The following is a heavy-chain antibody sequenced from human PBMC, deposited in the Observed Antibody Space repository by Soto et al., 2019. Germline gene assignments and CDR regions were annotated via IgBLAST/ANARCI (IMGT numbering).Heavy chain of an antibody. CDR2: ISSSGSTI. Sequence: PGGSLRLSCAASGFTFSDYYMSWIRQAPGKGLEWVSYISSSGSTIYYADSVKGRFTISRDNAKNSLYLQMNSLRAEDTAVYYCARDHGGTGWFGEHHYYGMDVWGQGTTVTVSS. D-gene: IGHD3-10*01. CDR3: ARDHGGTGWFGEHHYYGMDV. CDR1: GFTFSDYY. V-gene: IGHV3-11*01. J-gene: IGHJ6*02.